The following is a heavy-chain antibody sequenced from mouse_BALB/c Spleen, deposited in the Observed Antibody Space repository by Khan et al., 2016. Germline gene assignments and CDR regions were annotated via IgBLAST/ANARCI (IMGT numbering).Heavy chain of an antibody. J-gene: IGHJ1*01. CDR1: GYSITSGYY. Sequence: EVQLQESGPGLVKPSQSLSLTCSVTGYSITSGYYWNWIRQFPGNKLEWMGYISYDGSNNYNPSLNNRISITRDTSKNQFFLKLNSVTTEDTATYYCARDPFYYYGSSYWYFDVGGAGTTVTVSS. CDR3: ARDPFYYYGSSYWYFDV. CDR2: ISYDGSN. D-gene: IGHD1-1*01. V-gene: IGHV3-6*02.